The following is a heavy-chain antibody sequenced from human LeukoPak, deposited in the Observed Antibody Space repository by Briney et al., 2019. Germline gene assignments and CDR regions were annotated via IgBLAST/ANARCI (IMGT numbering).Heavy chain of an antibody. CDR2: ISYDGSNK. J-gene: IGHJ4*02. V-gene: IGHV3-30-3*01. Sequence: GGSLRLSCAASGFTFSSYAMYWVRQAPGKGLEWVAVISYDGSNKYYADSVKGRFTISRDNSKNTLYLQMNSLRAEDTAVYYCARDRVDTAMVWSDYWGQGTLVTVSS. CDR3: ARDRVDTAMVWSDY. D-gene: IGHD5-18*01. CDR1: GFTFSSYA.